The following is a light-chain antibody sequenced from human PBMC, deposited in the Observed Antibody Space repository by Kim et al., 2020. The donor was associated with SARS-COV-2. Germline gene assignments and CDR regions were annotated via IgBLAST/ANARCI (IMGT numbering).Light chain of an antibody. CDR2: DVN. CDR1: SRDVGGYNF. V-gene: IGLV2-8*01. Sequence: SVTISCPGTSRDVGGYNFLSWHQQHPGKAPKHIIDDVNKRPAGVPNRFSGSKSVNTASLTVSVLQAEDEADYFCISYAGTNHFYGFGTGTKVTVL. J-gene: IGLJ1*01. CDR3: ISYAGTNHFYG.